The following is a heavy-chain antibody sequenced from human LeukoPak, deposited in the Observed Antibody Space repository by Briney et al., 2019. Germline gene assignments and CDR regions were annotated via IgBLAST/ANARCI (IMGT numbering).Heavy chain of an antibody. V-gene: IGHV5-51*01. Sequence: GESLKISCKGSGYSFTSYWIGWVRQMPGKGLEWMGIIYPGDSDTRYSPSFQGQVTISADKSISTAYLQWSSLKASDTAMYYCARQSREYSRSLDPWGQGTLVTVSS. CDR3: ARQSREYSRSLDP. D-gene: IGHD6-6*01. J-gene: IGHJ5*02. CDR2: IYPGDSDT. CDR1: GYSFTSYW.